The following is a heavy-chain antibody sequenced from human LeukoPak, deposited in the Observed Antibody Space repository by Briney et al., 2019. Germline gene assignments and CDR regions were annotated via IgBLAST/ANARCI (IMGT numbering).Heavy chain of an antibody. D-gene: IGHD2-8*01. V-gene: IGHV3-48*04. CDR2: ISSTGTTK. CDR1: RFSFSSYS. J-gene: IGHJ4*02. Sequence: GGSLRLSCEASRFSFSSYSMNWVRQAPGKGLEWLSHISSTGTTKYYADSVKGRFTISRDNAKNSLYLQMDSLRAEDTAVYYCAGGVALNYWGQGTLVTVSS. CDR3: AGGVALNY.